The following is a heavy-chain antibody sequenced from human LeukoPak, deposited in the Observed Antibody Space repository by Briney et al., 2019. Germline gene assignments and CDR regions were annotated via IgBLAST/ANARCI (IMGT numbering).Heavy chain of an antibody. CDR1: GYTFIGYY. V-gene: IGHV1-2*02. CDR3: AIRYAWGSYHPYYFDY. D-gene: IGHD3-16*02. J-gene: IGHJ4*02. Sequence: ASVKVSCKASGYTFIGYYMHWLRQAPGQGLEWMGWTNPNSGGTDYAQKFRGRVTMTRDTSITTVYMELSRLTSDDTAVYYWAIRYAWGSYHPYYFDYWGQGTLVTVSS. CDR2: TNPNSGGT.